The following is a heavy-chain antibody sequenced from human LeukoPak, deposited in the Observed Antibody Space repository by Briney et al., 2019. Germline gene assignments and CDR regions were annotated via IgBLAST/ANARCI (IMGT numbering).Heavy chain of an antibody. Sequence: GGSLRLSCAASGFTFSSYSMNWVRQAPGKGLEWVSSISSSYIYYPDSVQGRFTISRDNAKNSLYLQMNSLRAEDTAVYYCARSFYGSGSYQDYWGQGTLVTVSS. CDR2: ISSSYI. D-gene: IGHD3-10*01. V-gene: IGHV3-21*01. CDR1: GFTFSSYS. CDR3: ARSFYGSGSYQDY. J-gene: IGHJ4*02.